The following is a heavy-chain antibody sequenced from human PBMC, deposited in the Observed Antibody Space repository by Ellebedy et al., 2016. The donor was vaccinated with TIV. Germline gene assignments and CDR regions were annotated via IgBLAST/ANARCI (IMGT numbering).Heavy chain of an antibody. CDR3: ARFGWGDYGGNFIWY. CDR1: GYSFTSYW. V-gene: IGHV5-51*01. J-gene: IGHJ4*02. CDR2: TYPGDSDT. Sequence: PGGSLRLSCKGSGYSFTSYWIGWVRQMPGKGLEWMEVTYPGDSDTRYSPSFQGQVTISAEKSISPAYLQWSSLKASDTAMYYCARFGWGDYGGNFIWYWGQGTLVTVSS. D-gene: IGHD4-23*01.